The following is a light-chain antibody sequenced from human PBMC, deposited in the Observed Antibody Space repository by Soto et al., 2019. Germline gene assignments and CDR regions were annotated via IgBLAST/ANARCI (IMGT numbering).Light chain of an antibody. CDR1: QSISSW. Sequence: IQMTQSPSSLSASLVDRETITCRASQSISSWLAWYQQKPGKAPKLLIYDASSLESGVPSRFSGSGSGTEFTLTISGLQSEDFALYFCQQYNNWPFSFGPGTRLEIK. V-gene: IGKV1-5*01. CDR2: DAS. J-gene: IGKJ5*01. CDR3: QQYNNWPFS.